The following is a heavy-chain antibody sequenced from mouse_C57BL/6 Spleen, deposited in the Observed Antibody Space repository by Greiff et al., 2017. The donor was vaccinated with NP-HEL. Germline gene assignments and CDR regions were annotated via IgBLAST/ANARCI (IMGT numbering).Heavy chain of an antibody. J-gene: IGHJ4*01. Sequence: QVQLQQPGAELVKPGASVKLPCKASGYTFTSYWMQWVKQRPGQGLEWIGEIDPSDSYTNYNQKFKGKATLTVDTSSSTAYMQLSSLTSEDSAVYYCARREYFPYAMDYWGQGTSVTVSS. CDR1: GYTFTSYW. CDR3: ARREYFPYAMDY. V-gene: IGHV1-50*01. D-gene: IGHD5-1*01. CDR2: IDPSDSYT.